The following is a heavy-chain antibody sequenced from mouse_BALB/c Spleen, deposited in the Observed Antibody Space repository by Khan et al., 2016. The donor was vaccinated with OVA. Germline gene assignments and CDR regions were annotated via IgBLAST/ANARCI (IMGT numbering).Heavy chain of an antibody. CDR1: GYSITSDYA. CDR3: ARICGGDFDY. CDR2: LSTGGNT. Sequence: EVKLLESGPGLVKPSQSLSLTCTVTGYSITSDYAWNWIRQFPENKLEWLAFLSTGGNTTTTPSLKSRISITRDTSKNQFFLQLNSVTTEDTATYYCARICGGDFDYWGQGTTLTVSS. J-gene: IGHJ2*01. V-gene: IGHV3-2*02.